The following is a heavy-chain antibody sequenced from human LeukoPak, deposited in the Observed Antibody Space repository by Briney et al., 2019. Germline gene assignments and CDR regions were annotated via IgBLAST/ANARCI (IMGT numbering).Heavy chain of an antibody. V-gene: IGHV4-39*07. CDR1: GFTFRRYG. CDR2: IYYSGST. Sequence: GTLRLSCAASGFTFRRYGMSWVRQAPGKGLEWIGSIYYSGSTYYNPSLKGRVTISVDTSKNQFSLKLSSVTAADTAVYYCARSMIVVVISDAFDIWGQGTMVTVSS. CDR3: ARSMIVVVISDAFDI. J-gene: IGHJ3*02. D-gene: IGHD3-22*01.